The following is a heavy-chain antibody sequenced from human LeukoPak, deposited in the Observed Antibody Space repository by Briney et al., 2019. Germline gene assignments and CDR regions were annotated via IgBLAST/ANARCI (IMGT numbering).Heavy chain of an antibody. CDR3: ARSATVTSYYYYMDV. CDR1: GGTFSSYA. V-gene: IGHV1-69*05. Sequence: GASVKVSCKASGGTFSSYAISWVRQAPGQGLEWMGGIIPIFGTANYAQKFQGRVTITTDESTSTAYMELSSLRSEDTAVYYCARSATVTSYYYYMDVWGKGTTVTVSS. D-gene: IGHD4-11*01. J-gene: IGHJ6*03. CDR2: IIPIFGTA.